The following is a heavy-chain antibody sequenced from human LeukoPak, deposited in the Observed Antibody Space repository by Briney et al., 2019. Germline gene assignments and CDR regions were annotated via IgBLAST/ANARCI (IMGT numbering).Heavy chain of an antibody. CDR1: GGSFSGYY. V-gene: IGHV4-34*01. CDR3: ARTSVLGGYVWGSYRY. J-gene: IGHJ4*02. Sequence: SETLSLTCAVYGGSFSGYYWSWIRQPPGKGLERIGEINHSGSTNYNPSLKSRVTISVDTSKNQFSLKLSSVTAADTAVYYCARTSVLGGYVWGSYRYWGQGTLVTVSS. D-gene: IGHD3-16*02. CDR2: INHSGST.